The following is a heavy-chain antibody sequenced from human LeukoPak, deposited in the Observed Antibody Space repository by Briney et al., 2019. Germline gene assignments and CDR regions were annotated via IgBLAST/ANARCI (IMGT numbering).Heavy chain of an antibody. Sequence: GGSLRLSCAASGFTFDDYAMQCVRQAPGRGLEWGSHTGWNSGSIGYADSVKGRFTISRDSAKNSLYLQMNSLRAEDTALYYCAKDSEGTMVQGVMDEGYFDYWGQGTLVTVSS. V-gene: IGHV3-9*01. D-gene: IGHD3-10*01. CDR2: TGWNSGSI. CDR1: GFTFDDYA. J-gene: IGHJ4*02. CDR3: AKDSEGTMVQGVMDEGYFDY.